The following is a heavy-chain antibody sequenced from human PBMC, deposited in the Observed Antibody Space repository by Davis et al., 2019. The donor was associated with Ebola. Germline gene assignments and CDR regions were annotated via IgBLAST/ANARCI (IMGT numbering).Heavy chain of an antibody. CDR3: ARAKYSGWGMDV. V-gene: IGHV3-7*01. Sequence: GESLKISCAASGFTFSTSWMTWVRQAPGKGLEWVANIRPDGNEIYYVDSVKGRFTISRDNAKNSLYLQMNSLRAGDTAVYYCARAKYSGWGMDVWGQGTTVTVSS. J-gene: IGHJ6*02. CDR1: GFTFSTSW. CDR2: IRPDGNEI. D-gene: IGHD5-12*01.